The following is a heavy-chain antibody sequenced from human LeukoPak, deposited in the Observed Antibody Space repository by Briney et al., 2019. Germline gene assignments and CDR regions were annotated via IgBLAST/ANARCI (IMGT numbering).Heavy chain of an antibody. V-gene: IGHV3-23*01. CDR2: ISGSGGST. D-gene: IGHD3-22*01. CDR1: GFTFSSYA. J-gene: IGHJ5*02. Sequence: PGGSLRLSCAASGFTFSSYAMSWVRQAPGKGLEWVSAISGSGGSTYYADSVKGRFTISRDNSKNTLYLKMNSLRAEDTAVYYCAKDVDSSGYPRDWFDPWGQGTLVTVSS. CDR3: AKDVDSSGYPRDWFDP.